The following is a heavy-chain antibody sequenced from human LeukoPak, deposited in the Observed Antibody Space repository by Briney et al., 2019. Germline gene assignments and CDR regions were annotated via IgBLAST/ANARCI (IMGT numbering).Heavy chain of an antibody. Sequence: GGPLRLSCAASGFTFSTYSMNWVRQAPGKGLEWVSYISRTSSLIYYADSVKGRFTISRDNAKNSLYLQMNSLRDEDTAVYYCVRDQFFSFDYWGQGTLVTVSS. V-gene: IGHV3-48*02. CDR3: VRDQFFSFDY. D-gene: IGHD3-3*01. CDR2: ISRTSSLI. CDR1: GFTFSTYS. J-gene: IGHJ4*02.